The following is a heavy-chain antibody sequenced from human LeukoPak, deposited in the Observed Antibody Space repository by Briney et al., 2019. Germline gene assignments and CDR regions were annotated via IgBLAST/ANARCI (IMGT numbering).Heavy chain of an antibody. CDR2: IYYSGST. CDR3: AHLGPYGAFDP. D-gene: IGHD3-16*01. V-gene: IGHV4-39*01. J-gene: IGHJ5*02. Sequence: SETLSLTCTVSGGSISSYYWGWIRQPPGKGLEWIGSIYYSGSTYYNPSLKSRVTISVDTSKNQFSLKLSSVTAADTAVYYYAHLGPYGAFDPWGQGTLVTVSS. CDR1: GGSISSYY.